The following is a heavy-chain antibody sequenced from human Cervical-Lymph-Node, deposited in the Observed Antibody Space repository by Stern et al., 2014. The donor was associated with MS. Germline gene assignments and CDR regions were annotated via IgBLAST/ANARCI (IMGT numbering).Heavy chain of an antibody. CDR3: TRALHGCTSTSCYKYIDY. Sequence: QVQLVQSGAEVKKPGASLKVSCKTSGYTFTAFHIHWVRQAPGQGLEWMGRIDPNSGGTLYLQKFEGRVIMTRDTSTSTVYLELSSLRSEDTAVYYCTRALHGCTSTSCYKYIDYWGQGTLVTVSS. J-gene: IGHJ4*02. V-gene: IGHV1-2*06. CDR2: IDPNSGGT. D-gene: IGHD2-2*02. CDR1: GYTFTAFH.